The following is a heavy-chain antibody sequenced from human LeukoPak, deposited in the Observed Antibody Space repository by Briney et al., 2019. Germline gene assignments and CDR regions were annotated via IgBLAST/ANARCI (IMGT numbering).Heavy chain of an antibody. J-gene: IGHJ4*01. Sequence: PGGSLRLSCAASGFTFSSYGMHWVRQAPGKGLEWVAVIWYDGSNKYYADSVKGRFTISRDNSKNTLYLQMNSLRAEDTAVYYCARAQAGGDGDYRGQEPWSPSPQ. CDR1: GFTFSSYG. V-gene: IGHV3-33*01. CDR3: ARAQAGGDGDY. CDR2: IWYDGSNK. D-gene: IGHD3-16*01.